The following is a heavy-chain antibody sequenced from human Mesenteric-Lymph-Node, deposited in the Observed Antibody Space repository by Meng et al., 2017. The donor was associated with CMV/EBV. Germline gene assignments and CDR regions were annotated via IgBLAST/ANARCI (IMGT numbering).Heavy chain of an antibody. CDR2: INTDTGDP. CDR3: ATKGTDYSSSSGY. CDR1: GYIFTDFA. V-gene: IGHV7-4-1*02. Sequence: CKASGYIFTDFAVNWVRQAPGQGPEWMGWINTDTGDPTYVQDFTGRFVFSLDTSASTAFLEISSLKAEDTAVYYCATKGTDYSSSSGYWGQGTLVTVSS. J-gene: IGHJ4*02. D-gene: IGHD6-13*01.